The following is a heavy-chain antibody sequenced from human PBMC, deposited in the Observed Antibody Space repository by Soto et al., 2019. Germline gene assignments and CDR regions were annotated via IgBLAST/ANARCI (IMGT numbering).Heavy chain of an antibody. Sequence: PGGSLRLSCAASGFSFDDHTMHWVRQAPGKGLEWVAVIWYDGSNKYYADSVKGRFTISRDNSKNTLYLQMNSLRAEDTAVYYCARWGIAAGDYWGQGTLVTVSS. CDR2: IWYDGSNK. CDR1: GFSFDDHT. D-gene: IGHD6-13*01. V-gene: IGHV3-33*08. J-gene: IGHJ4*02. CDR3: ARWGIAAGDY.